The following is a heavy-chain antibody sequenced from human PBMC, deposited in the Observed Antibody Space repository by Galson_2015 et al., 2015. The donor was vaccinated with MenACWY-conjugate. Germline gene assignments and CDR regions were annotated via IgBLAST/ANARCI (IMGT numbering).Heavy chain of an antibody. CDR2: IYPVIGLA. CDR3: AREGTYTRGFPNALDL. D-gene: IGHD3-10*01. Sequence: SVKVSCKASGDTFSNYGVTWVRQAPGQGLEWMGRIYPVIGLANSAQKFKGRVSITADNTATTGFMELSSLRPDDTAIYYCAREGTYTRGFPNALDLWGQGTLVTVSS. V-gene: IGHV1-69*04. CDR1: GDTFSNYG. J-gene: IGHJ5*02.